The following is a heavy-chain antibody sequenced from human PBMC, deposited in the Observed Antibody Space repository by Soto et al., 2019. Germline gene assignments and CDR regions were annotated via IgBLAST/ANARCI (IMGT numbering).Heavy chain of an antibody. D-gene: IGHD6-6*01. Sequence: QVQLVESGGGVVQPGRSLRLSCAASGFTFSSYGMHWVRQAPGKGLEWVAVISYDGSNKYYADSVKGRFTISRDNSKNTRYLHVYSLRDEGTAVYYCAKSAEGGKQLVSFFDYWGQGSLVTVSS. V-gene: IGHV3-30*18. CDR3: AKSAEGGKQLVSFFDY. J-gene: IGHJ4*02. CDR2: ISYDGSNK. CDR1: GFTFSSYG.